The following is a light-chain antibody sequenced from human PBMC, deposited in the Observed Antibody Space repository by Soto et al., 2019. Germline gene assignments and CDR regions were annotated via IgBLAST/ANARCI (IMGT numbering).Light chain of an antibody. CDR2: GAS. J-gene: IGKJ1*01. CDR1: QRVGGNY. V-gene: IGKV3-20*01. Sequence: EIVLTQSPDTLSLSPGERATLSCRASQRVGGNYLAWFQQKPGQSPRLLIYGASSWATGISGRFSGSGSGIDFTLTINSLEPEDFAVYYCQHYVDSPWAFGQGTKVEIK. CDR3: QHYVDSPWA.